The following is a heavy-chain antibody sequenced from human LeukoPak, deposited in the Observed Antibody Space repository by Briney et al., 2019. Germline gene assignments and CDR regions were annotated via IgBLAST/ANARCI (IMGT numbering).Heavy chain of an antibody. CDR3: ARDEDHWYFDL. D-gene: IGHD2-15*01. CDR2: IIPIFGTP. J-gene: IGHJ2*01. CDR1: GGTFSSYT. V-gene: IGHV1-69*08. Sequence: SVKVSCKASGGTFSSYTISWERQAPGQGLEWMGRIIPIFGTPNYAQKFQGRVTITTDKSTSTAYMELSSLGSEDTAVYYCARDEDHWYFDLWGRGTLVTVSS.